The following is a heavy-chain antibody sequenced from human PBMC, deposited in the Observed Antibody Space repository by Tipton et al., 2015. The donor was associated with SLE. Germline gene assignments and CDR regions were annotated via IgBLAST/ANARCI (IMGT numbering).Heavy chain of an antibody. CDR1: GGSISSSNW. D-gene: IGHD6-6*01. Sequence: SLRLSCAVSGGSISSSNWWSWVRQPPGKGLEWIGGIYHSGSTNYNPSLKSRVTISVDKSKNQFSLKLSSVTAADTAVYYCARVWRQLANYFDYWGQGTLVTVSS. CDR3: ARVWRQLANYFDY. V-gene: IGHV4-4*02. CDR2: IYHSGST. J-gene: IGHJ4*02.